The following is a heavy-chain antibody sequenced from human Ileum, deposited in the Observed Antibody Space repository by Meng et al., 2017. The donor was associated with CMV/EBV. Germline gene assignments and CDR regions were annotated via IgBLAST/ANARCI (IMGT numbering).Heavy chain of an antibody. CDR3: AKDQGQLERRVGGFRYYYYYGMDV. Sequence: GGSLRLSCAASGFTFSSYAISWVRQAPGKGLEWVSAISGSGGSTYYADSVKGRFTISRDNSKNTLYLQMNSLRAEDTAVYYCAKDQGQLERRVGGFRYYYYYGMDVWGQGTTVTVSS. CDR2: ISGSGGST. CDR1: GFTFSSYA. V-gene: IGHV3-23*01. D-gene: IGHD1-1*01. J-gene: IGHJ6*02.